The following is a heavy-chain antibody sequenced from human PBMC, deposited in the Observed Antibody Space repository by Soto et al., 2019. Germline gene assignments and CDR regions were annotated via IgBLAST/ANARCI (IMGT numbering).Heavy chain of an antibody. J-gene: IGHJ4*02. CDR1: GYSFTSYW. D-gene: IGHD3-22*01. Sequence: GEALKISCKGSGYSFTSYWGGWVRQMPGKGLEWMGIIYPVDSDTRDSPSFQGQATISADKSISTAYLQWSSLKASDTAMYYCARIKIGYDSSGYYYVLNGNYFDYWGQGTLVTVSS. CDR2: IYPVDSDT. V-gene: IGHV5-51*01. CDR3: ARIKIGYDSSGYYYVLNGNYFDY.